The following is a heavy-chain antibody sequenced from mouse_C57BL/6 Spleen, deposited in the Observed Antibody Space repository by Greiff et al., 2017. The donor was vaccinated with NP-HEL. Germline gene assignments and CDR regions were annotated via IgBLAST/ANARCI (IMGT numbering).Heavy chain of an antibody. J-gene: IGHJ4*01. CDR2: INPSSGYT. CDR1: GYTFTSYT. CDR3: ARYYGSSFYAMDY. V-gene: IGHV1-4*01. Sequence: LQESGAELARPGASVKMSCKASGYTFTSYTMHWVKQRPGQGLEWIGYINPSSGYTKYNQKFKDKATLTADKSSSTAYMQLSSLTSEDSAVYYCARYYGSSFYAMDYWGQGTSVTVSS. D-gene: IGHD1-1*01.